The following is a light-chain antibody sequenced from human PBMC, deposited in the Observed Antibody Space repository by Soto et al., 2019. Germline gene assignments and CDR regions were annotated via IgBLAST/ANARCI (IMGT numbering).Light chain of an antibody. CDR1: QNITNN. CDR2: AAS. CDR3: QQSYSSPPT. J-gene: IGKJ1*01. V-gene: IGKV1-39*01. Sequence: DIQMTQSPSSLSASIGDRVTITCQASQNITNNLSWYQQKPGKAPKLLIFAASSLQSGVPSRFSGSRSGPDFTLTISSLQPEDFATYYCQQSYSSPPTFGQGTKVDI.